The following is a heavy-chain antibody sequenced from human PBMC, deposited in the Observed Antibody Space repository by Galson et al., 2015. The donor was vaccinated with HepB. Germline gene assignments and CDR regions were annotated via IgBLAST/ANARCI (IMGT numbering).Heavy chain of an antibody. V-gene: IGHV1-2*04. CDR3: ARGGNYYDSSGYSVSHGMDV. Sequence: SVKVSCKASGYSFTGYYMHWVRQAPGQGLEWMGWINPNSGGTNYAQKFQGWVTMTRDTAITTAYMELSRPRSDDTAVYYCARGGNYYDSSGYSVSHGMDVWGQGTTVTVSS. D-gene: IGHD3-22*01. CDR2: INPNSGGT. J-gene: IGHJ6*02. CDR1: GYSFTGYY.